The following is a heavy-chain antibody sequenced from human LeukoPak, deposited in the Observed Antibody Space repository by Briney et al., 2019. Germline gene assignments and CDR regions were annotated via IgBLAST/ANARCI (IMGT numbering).Heavy chain of an antibody. D-gene: IGHD2-2*01. J-gene: IGHJ4*02. Sequence: SVKVSFKASGGTFIIYDISWVRQAPGQGLEWMGGIIPMLGTPNYAQKFQGRVTITADKSTSTAYMDLSSLRSEDTAVYYCASGTTDIVVVPATLRNYYFDYWGQGTLVTVSS. CDR3: ASGTTDIVVVPATLRNYYFDY. V-gene: IGHV1-69*06. CDR1: GGTFIIYD. CDR2: IIPMLGTP.